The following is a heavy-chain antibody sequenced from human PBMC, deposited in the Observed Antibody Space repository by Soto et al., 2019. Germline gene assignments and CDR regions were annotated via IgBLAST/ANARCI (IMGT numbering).Heavy chain of an antibody. CDR3: ARVDTAMVHIYYGMDV. J-gene: IGHJ6*02. CDR2: INAGNGNT. CDR1: RETKNCNA. Sequence: SAKLTWEASRETKNCNALHWAHHSNRQRLEWMGWINAGNGNTKYSQKFQGRVTITRDTSASTAYMELSSLRSEDTAVYYCARVDTAMVHIYYGMDVWGQGTTVTVSS. D-gene: IGHD5-18*01. V-gene: IGHV1-3*01.